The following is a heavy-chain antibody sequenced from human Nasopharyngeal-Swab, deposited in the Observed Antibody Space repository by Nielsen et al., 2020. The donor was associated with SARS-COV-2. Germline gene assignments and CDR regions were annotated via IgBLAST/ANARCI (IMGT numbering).Heavy chain of an antibody. CDR2: INPSDSDS. CDR3: VRRDSRSSGVDL. J-gene: IGHJ5*02. Sequence: GESLKISCQGSGYSFSTSWIGWVRQMPGKGPEWMGIINPSDSDSRYSPSFEGHVTISADRSNSTTYLQWSSLKASDSAIYYCVRRDSRSSGVDLWGQGTRVTVSS. V-gene: IGHV5-51*01. D-gene: IGHD6-6*01. CDR1: GYSFSTSW.